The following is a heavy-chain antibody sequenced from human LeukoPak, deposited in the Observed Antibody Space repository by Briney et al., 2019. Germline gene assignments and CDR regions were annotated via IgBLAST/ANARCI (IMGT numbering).Heavy chain of an antibody. Sequence: SGGSLRLSCAASGFTFSSYEMNWVRQAPGKGLEWISYISSSGSTVYYADSVKGRFTISRDNAKNSLYLQMNNLRAEDTAVYYCAREVGVVAHQGGWFDPWGQGTLVTVSS. CDR3: AREVGVVAHQGGWFDP. CDR2: ISSSGSTV. CDR1: GFTFSSYE. J-gene: IGHJ5*02. D-gene: IGHD2-2*01. V-gene: IGHV3-48*03.